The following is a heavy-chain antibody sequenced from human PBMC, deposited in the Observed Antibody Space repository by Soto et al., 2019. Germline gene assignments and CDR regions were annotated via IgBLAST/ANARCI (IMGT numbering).Heavy chain of an antibody. V-gene: IGHV1-8*01. CDR1: GYTFASYD. J-gene: IGHJ5*02. CDR2: MNPNSGNT. Sequence: QVQLVQSGAEVKKPGASVKVSCKASGYTFASYDINWVRQATGQGLEWMGWMNPNSGNTGYAQKFQGRVTMTGNTSISTAYMELSILRSEDTAVYYCARGSGCSGGSCYNSGGWFDPWGQGTLVTVSS. D-gene: IGHD2-15*01. CDR3: ARGSGCSGGSCYNSGGWFDP.